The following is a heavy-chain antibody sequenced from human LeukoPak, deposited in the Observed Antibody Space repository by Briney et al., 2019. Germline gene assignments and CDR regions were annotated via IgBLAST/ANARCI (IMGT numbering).Heavy chain of an antibody. D-gene: IGHD3-3*01. V-gene: IGHV4-59*01. Sequence: PSETLSLTCTASGGSISSYYWSWIRQPPGKGLEWIGYIYYSGSTNYNPSLKSRVTISVDTSKNQFSLKLSSVTAADTAVYYCARTYDFWSGSYFDYWGQGTLVTVSS. CDR3: ARTYDFWSGSYFDY. CDR2: IYYSGST. J-gene: IGHJ4*02. CDR1: GGSISSYY.